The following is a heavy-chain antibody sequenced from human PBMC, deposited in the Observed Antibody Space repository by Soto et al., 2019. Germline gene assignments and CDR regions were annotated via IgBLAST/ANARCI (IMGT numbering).Heavy chain of an antibody. CDR3: ARYLGYCSGGSCYSYYYYGMDV. CDR1: GFTFSSYG. Sequence: QPGGSLRLSCAASGFTFSSYGMHWVRQAPGKGLEWVAVISYDGSNKYYADSVKGRFTISRDNAKNSLYLQMNSLRAEDTAVYYCARYLGYCSGGSCYSYYYYGMDVWGQGTTVTVSS. V-gene: IGHV3-30*03. J-gene: IGHJ6*02. CDR2: ISYDGSNK. D-gene: IGHD2-15*01.